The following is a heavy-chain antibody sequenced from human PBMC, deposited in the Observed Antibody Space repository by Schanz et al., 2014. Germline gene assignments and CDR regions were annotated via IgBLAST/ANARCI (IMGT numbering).Heavy chain of an antibody. J-gene: IGHJ4*02. CDR1: GFSFSSYA. CDR2: MNESHSTI. V-gene: IGHV3-23*01. CDR3: ARKVVATIGGYYDN. D-gene: IGHD5-12*01. Sequence: EVQLLESGGGLVEPGGSLRLSCAASGFSFSSYAMGWVRQARGKGLEWVSAMNESHSTIYYADSVRGRFTISRDNAENTLFPQNNSLRAEDTAVYYCARKVVATIGGYYDNWGQGTLVIVSS.